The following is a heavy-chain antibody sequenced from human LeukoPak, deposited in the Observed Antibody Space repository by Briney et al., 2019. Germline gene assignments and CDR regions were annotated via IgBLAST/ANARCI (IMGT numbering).Heavy chain of an antibody. Sequence: SETLSLTCTVSGGSISSSSHYWAWIRQPPGKGLEWIGSIYYSGTTFYNPSLKSRVTISVDTSKSQFSLNLSSVTAADTAVYYCARRRGLLWFGELYGGWFDPWGQGTLVTVSS. D-gene: IGHD3-10*01. V-gene: IGHV4-39*01. J-gene: IGHJ5*02. CDR3: ARRRGLLWFGELYGGWFDP. CDR2: IYYSGTT. CDR1: GGSISSSSHY.